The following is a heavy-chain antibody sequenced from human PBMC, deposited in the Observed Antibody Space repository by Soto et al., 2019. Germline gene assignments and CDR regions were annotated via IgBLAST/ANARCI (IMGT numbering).Heavy chain of an antibody. CDR3: ARGFINALS. CDR1: GFTFSSYG. V-gene: IGHV3-30*03. J-gene: IGHJ5*02. CDR2: ISYDGSNK. Sequence: GGSLRLSCAASGFTFSSYGMHWVRQAPGKGLEWVAVISYDGSNKYYADSVKGRFTISRDNSKNTLYLQMNSLRAEDTAVYYCARGFINALSWGQGTMVTAPQ.